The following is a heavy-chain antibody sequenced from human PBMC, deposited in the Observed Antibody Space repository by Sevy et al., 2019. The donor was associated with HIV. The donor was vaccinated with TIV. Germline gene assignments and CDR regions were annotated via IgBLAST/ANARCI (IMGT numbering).Heavy chain of an antibody. CDR1: GFTFSSYS. V-gene: IGHV3-48*01. CDR2: ISYGSSTI. J-gene: IGHJ6*02. CDR3: ARGLAALPGYYYGMDV. D-gene: IGHD6-6*01. Sequence: GGSLRLSCAASGFTFSSYSMNWVRQAPGKGLEWISYISYGSSTIYYEDSVKGRFTVSRDNAKNSLYLQMNSLRAEDTAVYYCARGLAALPGYYYGMDVWGQGTTVTVSS.